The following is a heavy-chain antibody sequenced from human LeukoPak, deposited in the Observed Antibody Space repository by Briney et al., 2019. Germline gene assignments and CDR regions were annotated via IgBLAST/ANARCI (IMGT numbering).Heavy chain of an antibody. V-gene: IGHV3-21*04. CDR3: ARDALRDDAFDI. J-gene: IGHJ3*02. Sequence: GGSLRLSCKASGFTFSSYHMNWVRQAPGKGLEWVSSISSSSVYTHYADSVKGRITISRDNGKNSLYLQMNSLTAEDTALYYCARDALRDDAFDIWGQGTMVTVSS. CDR2: ISSSSVYT. CDR1: GFTFSSYH.